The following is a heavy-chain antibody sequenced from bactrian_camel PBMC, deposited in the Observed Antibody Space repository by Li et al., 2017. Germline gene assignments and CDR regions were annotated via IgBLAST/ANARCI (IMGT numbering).Heavy chain of an antibody. CDR1: GDAYRSMC. CDR2: VYMDSGMTIPADSV. V-gene: IGHV3S1*01. Sequence: HVQLVESGGGSVQAGGSLSLSCAVSGDAYRSMCMGWFRQAPGREREEVAFVYMDSGMTIPADSVYYADSVKGRFTISRDNAKNTVYLQKNNLTPEDTAMYYCAAGWVARVDYSLAERDFDSWGQGTQVTV. D-gene: IGHD4*01. CDR3: AAGWVARVDYSLAERDFDS. J-gene: IGHJ6*01.